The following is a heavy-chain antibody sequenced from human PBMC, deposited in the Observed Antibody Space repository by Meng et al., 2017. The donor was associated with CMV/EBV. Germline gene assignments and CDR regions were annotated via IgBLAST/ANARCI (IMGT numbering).Heavy chain of an antibody. CDR1: GYTFTGYD. CDR3: ARDLGDTAIC. Sequence: QVQLVQSGAEVKKPGVSVNVSCKASGYTFTGYDMHWVRQAPGQGLEWMGWINPNSGGTNYAQKFQCRVTMTRDTSISTAYMELSRLRSDDTAVYYCARDLGDTAICWGQGTLVTVSS. D-gene: IGHD5-18*01. CDR2: INPNSGGT. V-gene: IGHV1-2*02. J-gene: IGHJ4*02.